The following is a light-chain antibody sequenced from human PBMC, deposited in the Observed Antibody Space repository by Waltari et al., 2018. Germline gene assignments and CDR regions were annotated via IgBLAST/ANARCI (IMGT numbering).Light chain of an antibody. J-gene: IGKJ2*01. CDR1: QSISTW. CDR3: HQYNTYPYT. V-gene: IGKV1-5*03. Sequence: IQMTQSPSALSASVGDRVTITCRASQSISTWLAWYQQKPGKAPNLLIYKASSLESGVPSRFSGSGSATEFTLTISSLQPDDFATYYCHQYNTYPYTFGQGTKLEIK. CDR2: KAS.